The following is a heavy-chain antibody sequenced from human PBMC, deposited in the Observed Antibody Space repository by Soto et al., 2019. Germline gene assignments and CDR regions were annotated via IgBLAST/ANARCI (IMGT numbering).Heavy chain of an antibody. CDR3: ARWWNDEEWVETMDV. Sequence: QVQLVESGGAVVQPGRSLRLACETSGFIFSDYGMHWLRQAPGKGLEWVAVIYYDGSNEHYSDSVRGRFTISRDNSKNILYLQMNILRAQDTAIYYCARWWNDEEWVETMDVWGQGTTVTVSS. V-gene: IGHV3-33*01. CDR2: IYYDGSNE. D-gene: IGHD1-1*01. CDR1: GFIFSDYG. J-gene: IGHJ6*01.